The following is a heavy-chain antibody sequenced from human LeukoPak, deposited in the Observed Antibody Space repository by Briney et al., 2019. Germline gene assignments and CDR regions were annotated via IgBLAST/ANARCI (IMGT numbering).Heavy chain of an antibody. CDR1: GHIFTSYG. Sequence: ASVKVSCKASGHIFTSYGISWVRQSPGQGLEWMGWISAYNGDTNYAQKFQGRVTVTTDTSTTTAYMELRSLRSDDSAVYYCARRSGYDRRMGTLDFWGQGTPVTVSS. V-gene: IGHV1-18*01. J-gene: IGHJ4*02. CDR3: ARRSGYDRRMGTLDF. D-gene: IGHD5-12*01. CDR2: ISAYNGDT.